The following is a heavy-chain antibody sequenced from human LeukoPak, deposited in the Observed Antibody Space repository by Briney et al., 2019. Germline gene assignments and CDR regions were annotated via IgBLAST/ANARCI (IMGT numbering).Heavy chain of an antibody. CDR2: IYYSGST. D-gene: IGHD5-24*01. CDR1: GGSLSNYY. Sequence: SETLSLTCTVSGGSLSNYYWTCLRQPPGKGLEWIGYIYYSGSTNYNPSLKSRVTISLDTSKNQFSLQLTSVTAADTALYYCARGDGYNWEFYFDYWGQGTLVTVSS. CDR3: ARGDGYNWEFYFDY. J-gene: IGHJ4*02. V-gene: IGHV4-59*01.